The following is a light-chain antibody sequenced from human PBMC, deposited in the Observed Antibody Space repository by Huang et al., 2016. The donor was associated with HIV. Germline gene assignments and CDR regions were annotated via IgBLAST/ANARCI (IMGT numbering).Light chain of an antibody. CDR3: QQYNTYPWT. CDR2: KAS. J-gene: IGKJ1*01. V-gene: IGKV1-5*03. Sequence: DIQMTQSPSTLSASVGDRVTITCLASQTVTWWLAWYQQKPGKAPKVLIYKASNLQSGVPSRFMCSGSGTEFTLTISSLQPDDFATYYCQQYNTYPWTFGQGTKVEIK. CDR1: QTVTWW.